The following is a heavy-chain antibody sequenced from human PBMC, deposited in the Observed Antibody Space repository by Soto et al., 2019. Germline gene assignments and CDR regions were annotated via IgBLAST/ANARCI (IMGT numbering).Heavy chain of an antibody. J-gene: IGHJ5*02. CDR2: IYYSGST. D-gene: IGHD3-10*01. V-gene: IGHV4-39*01. CDR1: GGSISSSSYY. CDR3: ARLTAWFGELFLSDRDWFDP. Sequence: SETLSLTCTVSGGSISSSSYYWGWIRQPPGKGLEWIGSIYYSGSTYYNPSLKSRVTISVDTSKNQFSLKLSSVTAADTAVYYCARLTAWFGELFLSDRDWFDPWGQGTLVTVS.